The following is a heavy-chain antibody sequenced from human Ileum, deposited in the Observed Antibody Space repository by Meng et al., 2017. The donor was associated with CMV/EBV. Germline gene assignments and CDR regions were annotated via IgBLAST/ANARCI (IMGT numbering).Heavy chain of an antibody. Sequence: CTVSGGSVSSGSYYWSWIRQPPEKGLEWIGYIYYSGSTNYNASLKSRVTILVDTSKNHFSLKLSSVTAADTAVYYCARIWGDWYFDLWGRGTLVTVSS. CDR1: GGSVSSGSYY. V-gene: IGHV4-61*03. CDR3: ARIWGDWYFDL. D-gene: IGHD3-16*01. CDR2: IYYSGST. J-gene: IGHJ2*01.